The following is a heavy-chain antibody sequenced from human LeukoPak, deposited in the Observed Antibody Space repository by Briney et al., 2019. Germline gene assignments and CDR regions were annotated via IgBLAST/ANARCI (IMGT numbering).Heavy chain of an antibody. J-gene: IGHJ4*02. CDR3: ARVLAAAGTLHFDY. D-gene: IGHD6-13*01. CDR2: ISSRSSYI. V-gene: IGHV3-21*01. Sequence: PGGSLRLSCAASGFTFSAYSMNWVRQAPGKGLEWVSSISSRSSYIYYADSVKGRFTISRDDAKNSLYLQINSLRAEDTAVYYCARVLAAAGTLHFDYWGQGALVTVSS. CDR1: GFTFSAYS.